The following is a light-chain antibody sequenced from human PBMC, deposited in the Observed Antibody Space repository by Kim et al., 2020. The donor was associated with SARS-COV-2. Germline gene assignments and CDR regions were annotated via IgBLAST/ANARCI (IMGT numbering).Light chain of an antibody. J-gene: IGLJ2*01. V-gene: IGLV2-14*03. Sequence: GHSITISGTGRSTDIGKYNTVAWHQQHPGKTPKLILFHVSSRPSWISNRFSGSKSGNTASLTISGLQPDDEADYYCSSYISSTSLIFGGGTKVTVL. CDR3: SSYISSTSLI. CDR2: HVS. CDR1: STDIGKYNT.